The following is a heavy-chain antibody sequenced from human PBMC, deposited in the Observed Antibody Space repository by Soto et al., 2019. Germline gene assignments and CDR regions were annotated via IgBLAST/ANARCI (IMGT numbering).Heavy chain of an antibody. D-gene: IGHD3-10*01. CDR3: ARESITMVRGGPDGMDV. CDR2: IYYSGST. Sequence: QLQLQESGPGLVKPSETLSLTCTVSGGSISSSSYYWGWIRQPPGKGLEWIGSIYYSGSTYYNPSLKSRVTISVDTSNNHFSLKLSSVPAADTAVYYCARESITMVRGGPDGMDVWGQGTTVTVSS. V-gene: IGHV4-39*02. CDR1: GGSISSSSYY. J-gene: IGHJ6*02.